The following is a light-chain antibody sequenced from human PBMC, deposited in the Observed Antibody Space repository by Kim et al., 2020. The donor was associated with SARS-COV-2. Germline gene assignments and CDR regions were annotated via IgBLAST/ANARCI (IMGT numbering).Light chain of an antibody. CDR1: QSVSSY. V-gene: IGKV3-11*01. J-gene: IGKJ5*01. Sequence: ALTQSPATLSLSPGERATLSCRASQSVSSYLAWYQQKPGQAPRLLIYAASTRATGIPARFSGSGSGSDFTLTISSLEPEDVAVYYCQQRGFFGQGTRLEIK. CDR2: AAS. CDR3: QQRGF.